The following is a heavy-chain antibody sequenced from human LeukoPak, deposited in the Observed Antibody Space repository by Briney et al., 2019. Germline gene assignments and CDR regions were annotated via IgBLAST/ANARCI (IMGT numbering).Heavy chain of an antibody. Sequence: GGSLRLSCAASGFTFSCYAMSWVRQAPGKGLEWVSTITGSGGSTYYADSVKGRFTISTDNSKNTLYLQMNSLRAEDTAVYYCAKPPPDSSSWLFDYWGQGTLVTVSS. CDR2: ITGSGGST. CDR1: GFTFSCYA. V-gene: IGHV3-23*01. CDR3: AKPPPDSSSWLFDY. D-gene: IGHD6-13*01. J-gene: IGHJ4*02.